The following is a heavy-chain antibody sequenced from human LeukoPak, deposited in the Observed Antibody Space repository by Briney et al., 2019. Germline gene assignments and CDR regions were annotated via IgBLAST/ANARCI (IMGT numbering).Heavy chain of an antibody. CDR1: GFTFSSYG. J-gene: IGHJ4*02. Sequence: GGSLRLSCAASGFTFSSYGMHWVRQAPGKGLEWVGLISYDGSNNYYADSVKGRFTISRDSSKNRLYLQMNSLRAEDTAVYYCAKGYSSGWARRGFDYWGRGTLVTVSS. CDR2: ISYDGSNN. D-gene: IGHD6-19*01. CDR3: AKGYSSGWARRGFDY. V-gene: IGHV3-30*18.